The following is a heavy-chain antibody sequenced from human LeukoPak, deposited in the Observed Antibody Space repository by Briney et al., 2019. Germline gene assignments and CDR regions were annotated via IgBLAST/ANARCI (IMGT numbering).Heavy chain of an antibody. D-gene: IGHD4-17*01. CDR3: ARDMAYGDSSDY. CDR2: IKQDGSEK. Sequence: PGGSLRLSCAASGFTFSSYAMSWVRQAPGKGLEWVANIKQDGSEKYYVDSVKGRFTISRDNAKNSLYLQMNSLRAEDTAVYYCARDMAYGDSSDYWGQGTLVTVSS. J-gene: IGHJ4*02. V-gene: IGHV3-7*01. CDR1: GFTFSSYA.